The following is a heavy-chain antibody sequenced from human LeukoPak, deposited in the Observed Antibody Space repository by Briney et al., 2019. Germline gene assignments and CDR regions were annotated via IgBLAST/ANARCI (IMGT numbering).Heavy chain of an antibody. CDR3: ARDDDSNGSAGY. J-gene: IGHJ4*02. CDR2: ISYDGSNK. CDR1: GFTFSSYG. Sequence: GGSLRLSCAASGFTFSSYGMHWVRQAPGKGLEWVAVISYDGSNKYYADSVKGRFTISRDNSKNTLYLQMNSLRAEDTAVYYCARDDDSNGSAGYWGQGTMVTVCS. D-gene: IGHD3-22*01. V-gene: IGHV3-30*03.